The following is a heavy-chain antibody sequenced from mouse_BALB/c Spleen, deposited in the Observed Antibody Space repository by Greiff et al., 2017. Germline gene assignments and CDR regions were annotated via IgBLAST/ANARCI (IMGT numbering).Heavy chain of an antibody. CDR3: ARDRDGYWGFAY. V-gene: IGHV3-6*02. CDR2: ISYDGSN. D-gene: IGHD2-3*01. Sequence: VQLKESGPGLVKPSQSLSLTCSVTGYSITSGYYWNWIRQFPGNKLEWMGYISYDGSNNYNPSLKNRISITRDTSKNQFFLKLNSVTTEDTATYYCARDRDGYWGFAYWGQGTLVTVSA. J-gene: IGHJ3*01. CDR1: GYSITSGYY.